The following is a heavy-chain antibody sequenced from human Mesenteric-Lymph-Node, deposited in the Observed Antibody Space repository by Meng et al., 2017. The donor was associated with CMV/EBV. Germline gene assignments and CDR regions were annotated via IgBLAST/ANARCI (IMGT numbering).Heavy chain of an antibody. CDR3: AKGNYYDFWSGYHPDY. Sequence: IGSYSRSSRQQAPGKGLEWVSGISGGGGSKYQTDSVKGRLTIDRDNSKNTLYLQMNSLRAEDTAVYYCAKGNYYDFWSGYHPDYWGQGTLVTVSS. J-gene: IGHJ4*02. V-gene: IGHV3-23*01. CDR1: IGSYS. D-gene: IGHD3-3*01. CDR2: ISGGGGSK.